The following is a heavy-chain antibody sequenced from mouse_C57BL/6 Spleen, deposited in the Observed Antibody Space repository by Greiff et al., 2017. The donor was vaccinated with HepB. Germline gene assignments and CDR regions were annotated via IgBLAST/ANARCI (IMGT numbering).Heavy chain of an antibody. V-gene: IGHV5-6*01. CDR2: ISSGGSYT. CDR1: GFTFSSYG. J-gene: IGHJ4*01. Sequence: EVQGVESGGDLVKPGGSLKLSCAASGFTFSSYGMSWVRQTPDKRLEWVATISSGGSYTYYPDSVKGRFTISRDNAKNTLYLQMSSLKSEDTAMYYCARRGGSSYDAMDYWGQGTSVTVSS. D-gene: IGHD1-1*01. CDR3: ARRGGSSYDAMDY.